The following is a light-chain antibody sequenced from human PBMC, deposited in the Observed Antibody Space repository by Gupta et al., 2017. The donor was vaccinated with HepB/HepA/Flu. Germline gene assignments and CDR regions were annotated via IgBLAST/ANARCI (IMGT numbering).Light chain of an antibody. CDR2: DAY. V-gene: IGKV1-9*01. J-gene: IGKJ4*01. CDR1: QGISSY. CDR3: QQLNSYPLT. Sequence: DMRLTQSPSFLSASVGDRVTITCRASQGISSYLAWYQQKPGKAPKLLIYDAYTLQSGVPSRFSGSGSGTEFTLTISSLQHEDFATYYCQQLNSYPLTFGGGTKVEIK.